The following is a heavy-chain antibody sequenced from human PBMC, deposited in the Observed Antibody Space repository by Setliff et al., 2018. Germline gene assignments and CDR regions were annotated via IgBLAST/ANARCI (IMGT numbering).Heavy chain of an antibody. Sequence: SETLSLTCTVSGGPISSGSYYWSWIRQPAGKGLEWIGRIYTSGSTNYNPSLKSRVTISIDTSKNQFSLKLSSVTAADTAVYYCARDFDSSGNFDYWGQGTLVTVSS. CDR3: ARDFDSSGNFDY. V-gene: IGHV4-61*02. D-gene: IGHD3-22*01. CDR1: GGPISSGSYY. CDR2: IYTSGST. J-gene: IGHJ4*02.